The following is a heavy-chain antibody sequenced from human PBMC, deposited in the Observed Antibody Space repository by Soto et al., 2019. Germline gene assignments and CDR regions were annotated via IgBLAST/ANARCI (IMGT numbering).Heavy chain of an antibody. CDR1: GGSISSGAYY. J-gene: IGHJ3*02. CDR3: ARGNDFWSGYYTSSSAFDI. D-gene: IGHD3-3*01. Sequence: QVQLQESGPGLVKPSQTLSLTCTVSGGSISSGAYYWSWIRQHPGKALEWIGYIYYSGNTYYNPSLMSRVTRSVDTSKNQLSLKLSSVTAADTAVYYCARGNDFWSGYYTSSSAFDIWGQGTMVTVSS. CDR2: IYYSGNT. V-gene: IGHV4-31*03.